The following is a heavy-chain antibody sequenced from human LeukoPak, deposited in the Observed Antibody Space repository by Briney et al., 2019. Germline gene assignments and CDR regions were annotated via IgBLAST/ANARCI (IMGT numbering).Heavy chain of an antibody. J-gene: IGHJ4*02. CDR3: ARSLRPYYGLDY. V-gene: IGHV3-53*01. D-gene: IGHD3-10*01. CDR1: GFTVSSNY. CDR2: IYSGGST. Sequence: GGSLRLSCAASGFTVSSNYMSWVRQAPGKGLEWVSVIYSGGSTYYADSVKGRFTISRDNSKNTLYLQMNSLRAEDTAVYYCARSLRPYYGLDYWGQGTLVTVSS.